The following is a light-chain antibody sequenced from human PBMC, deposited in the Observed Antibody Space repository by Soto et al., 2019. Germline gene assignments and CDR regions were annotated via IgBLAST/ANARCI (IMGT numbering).Light chain of an antibody. Sequence: QSVLTQPASVSGSPGQSITISCTGTRSDIGAYNFVSWYQQHPGKAPKLMLYDVNIRPSGVSNRFSGPKSGNTASLTISGLQAEDEADYYCTSWTTSTTMIFGGGTKVTVL. V-gene: IGLV2-14*03. CDR3: TSWTTSTTMI. J-gene: IGLJ2*01. CDR1: RSDIGAYNF. CDR2: DVN.